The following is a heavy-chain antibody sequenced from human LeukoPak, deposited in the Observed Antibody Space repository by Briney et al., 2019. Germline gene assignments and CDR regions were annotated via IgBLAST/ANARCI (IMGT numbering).Heavy chain of an antibody. V-gene: IGHV3-30*02. CDR2: IRYDGSNK. CDR1: GFTFSSYG. CDR3: AKGPALLWFGEYYFDY. D-gene: IGHD3-10*01. J-gene: IGHJ4*02. Sequence: GGSLRLSCAASGFTFSSYGMHWVRQAPGKGLEWVAFIRYDGSNKYYADSVKGRFTISRDNSKNTLYLQMNSLRAEDTAVYYCAKGPALLWFGEYYFDYWGQGTLVTVSS.